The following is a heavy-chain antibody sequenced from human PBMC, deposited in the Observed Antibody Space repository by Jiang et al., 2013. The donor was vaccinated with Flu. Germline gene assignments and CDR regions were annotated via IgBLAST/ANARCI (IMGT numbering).Heavy chain of an antibody. V-gene: IGHV1-2*02. D-gene: IGHD2-15*01. CDR3: ARGRAYGCSGGSCDQLAAY. J-gene: IGHJ4*02. Sequence: NYAQKFQGRVAMTRDTSISTAYMELSSLRSDDTAVYYCARGRAYGCSGGSCDQLAAYWGQGTLVTVSS.